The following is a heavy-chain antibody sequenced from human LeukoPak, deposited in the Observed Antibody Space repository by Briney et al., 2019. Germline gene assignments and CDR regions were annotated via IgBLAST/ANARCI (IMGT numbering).Heavy chain of an antibody. CDR2: IYYTGTT. CDR3: ARWGHFDTSGYFVADY. J-gene: IGHJ4*02. Sequence: SETLSLTCTVSDGSISSYYWNWFRQPPGQGLEWIGHIYYTGTTHYNPSLKSRVSISIDTSKNQFYLKLRSVTAVDTAVYYCARWGHFDTSGYFVADYWGQGTLITVSS. D-gene: IGHD3-22*01. CDR1: DGSISSYY. V-gene: IGHV4-59*01.